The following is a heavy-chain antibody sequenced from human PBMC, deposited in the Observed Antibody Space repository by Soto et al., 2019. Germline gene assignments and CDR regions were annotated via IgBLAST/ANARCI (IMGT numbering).Heavy chain of an antibody. D-gene: IGHD6-19*01. CDR1: GGSFSGYY. CDR3: ARQGYSSGWYRLNWFDP. J-gene: IGHJ5*02. V-gene: IGHV4-34*01. Sequence: QVQLQQWGAGLLKPSETLSLTCAVYGGSFSGYYWSWIRQPPGKGLEWIGEINHSGSTNYNPSLKSRVTISVDTSKNQFSLKLGSVTAADTAVYYCARQGYSSGWYRLNWFDPWGQGTLVTVSS. CDR2: INHSGST.